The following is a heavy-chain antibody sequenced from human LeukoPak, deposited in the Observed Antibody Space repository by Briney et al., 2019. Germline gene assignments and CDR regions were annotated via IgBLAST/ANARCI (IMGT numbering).Heavy chain of an antibody. V-gene: IGHV4-31*03. Sequence: SETLSLTCTVSGGSISTSIYYWGWIRQHPGKGLEWIGYIYYSGSTYYNPSLKSRVSISVDTSKNQFSLKLSSVTAADTAVYYCARSDTGSGSYYDFDYWGQGTLVTVSS. CDR3: ARSDTGSGSYYDFDY. CDR1: GGSISTSIYY. J-gene: IGHJ4*02. CDR2: IYYSGST. D-gene: IGHD3-10*01.